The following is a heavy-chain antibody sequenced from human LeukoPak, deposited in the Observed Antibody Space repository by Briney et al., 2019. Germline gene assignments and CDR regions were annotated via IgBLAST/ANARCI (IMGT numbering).Heavy chain of an antibody. Sequence: ASVKVSCKASGYTFTGYYMHWVRQAPGQGPEWMGWINPNSGGTNYAQKFQGRVTMTRDTSISTAYMELSRLRSDDTAVYYCARGPQLWLRGNWFDPWGQGTLVTVSS. D-gene: IGHD5-18*01. J-gene: IGHJ5*02. V-gene: IGHV1-2*02. CDR3: ARGPQLWLRGNWFDP. CDR1: GYTFTGYY. CDR2: INPNSGGT.